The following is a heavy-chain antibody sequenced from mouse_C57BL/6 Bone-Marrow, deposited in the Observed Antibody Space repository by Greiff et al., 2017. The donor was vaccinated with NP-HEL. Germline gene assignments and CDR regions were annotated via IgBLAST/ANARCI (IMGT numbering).Heavy chain of an antibody. Sequence: EVKLQQSGAELVRPGASVKLSCTASGFNIKDDYMHWVKQRPEQGLEWIGWIDPENGDTEYASKFQGKATITADTSSNTAYLQLSSLTSEDTAVYYCTRYDYDAAWFAYWGQGTLVTVSA. J-gene: IGHJ3*01. CDR3: TRYDYDAAWFAY. D-gene: IGHD2-4*01. CDR1: GFNIKDDY. CDR2: IDPENGDT. V-gene: IGHV14-4*01.